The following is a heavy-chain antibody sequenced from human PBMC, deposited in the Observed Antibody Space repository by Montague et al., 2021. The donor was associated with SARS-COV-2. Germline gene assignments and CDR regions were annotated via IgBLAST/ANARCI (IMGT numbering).Heavy chain of an antibody. CDR3: ARVVDYGDYEFDY. CDR1: GFTFSSYA. CDR2: ISYDGSNK. V-gene: IGHV3-30*04. J-gene: IGHJ4*02. D-gene: IGHD4-17*01. Sequence: SLRLSCAASGFTFSSYAMHWVRQAPGKGLEWVAVISYDGSNKYYXXSVKGRFTISRDNSKNTLYLQMNSLRAEDTAVYYCARVVDYGDYEFDYWGQGTLVTVSS.